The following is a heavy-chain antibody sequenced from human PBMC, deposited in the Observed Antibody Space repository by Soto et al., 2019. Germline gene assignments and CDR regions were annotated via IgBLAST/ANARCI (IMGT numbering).Heavy chain of an antibody. J-gene: IGHJ5*02. CDR3: ARGIGTVTRFPFDP. Sequence: QVQLQQWGAGLLKPSETLSLTCAVYGGSFRGYYWSWIRQPPGKGLEWIGEINHSGSTNYNPSLKSRVTISVDTSKNQFSLKLSSVTAADTTVYYCARGIGTVTRFPFDPWGQGTLVTVSS. D-gene: IGHD1-7*01. CDR1: GGSFRGYY. CDR2: INHSGST. V-gene: IGHV4-34*01.